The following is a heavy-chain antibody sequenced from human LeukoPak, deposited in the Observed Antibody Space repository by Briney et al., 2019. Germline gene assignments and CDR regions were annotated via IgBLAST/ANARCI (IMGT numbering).Heavy chain of an antibody. V-gene: IGHV4-34*01. D-gene: IGHD3-10*01. Sequence: SETLSLTCAVYGGSLSGYYWSWIRQPPGKGLEWIGEINHSGSTNYNPSLKSRVTISVDTSKNQFSLKLSSVTAADTAVYYCARGSMVRGYNYWGQGTLVTVSS. CDR2: INHSGST. CDR1: GGSLSGYY. CDR3: ARGSMVRGYNY. J-gene: IGHJ4*02.